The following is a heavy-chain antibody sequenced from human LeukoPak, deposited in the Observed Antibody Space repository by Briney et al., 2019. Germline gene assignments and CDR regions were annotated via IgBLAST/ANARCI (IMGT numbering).Heavy chain of an antibody. J-gene: IGHJ4*02. V-gene: IGHV1-8*01. CDR1: GYTFTSYD. CDR3: ARDRADDSSGYYSAIWWNPHFDY. D-gene: IGHD3-22*01. CDR2: MNPNSGNT. Sequence: ASVKVSCKASGYTFTSYDINWVRQATGQGLEWMGWMNPNSGNTGYAQKLQGGVTMTTDTSTSTAYMELRSLRSDDTAVYYCARDRADDSSGYYSAIWWNPHFDYWGQGTLVTVSS.